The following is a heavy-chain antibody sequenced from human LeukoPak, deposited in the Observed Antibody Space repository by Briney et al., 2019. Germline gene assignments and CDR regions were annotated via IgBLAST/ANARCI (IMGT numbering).Heavy chain of an antibody. Sequence: PSETLSLTCAVYGGSFSGYYWSWIRQPPGKGLEWIGEINHSGSTNYNPSLKSRVTISVDTSKNQFSLKLSSVTAADTAVYYCARGSTGYYHHYYYYMDVWGKGTTVTISS. CDR2: INHSGST. J-gene: IGHJ6*03. CDR1: GGSFSGYY. CDR3: ARGSTGYYHHYYYYMDV. V-gene: IGHV4-34*01. D-gene: IGHD3-9*01.